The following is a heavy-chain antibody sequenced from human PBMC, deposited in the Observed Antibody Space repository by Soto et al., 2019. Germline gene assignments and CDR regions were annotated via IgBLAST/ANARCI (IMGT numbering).Heavy chain of an antibody. CDR2: ISSSGSTI. CDR3: ARASSGWYFHYYYYYMDV. D-gene: IGHD6-19*01. Sequence: GGSLRLSCAASGFTFSDYYMSWIRQAPGKGLEWVSYISSSGSTIYYADSVKGRFTISRDNAKNSLYLQMNSLRAEDTAVYYCARASSGWYFHYYYYYMDVWGKGTTVTVSS. J-gene: IGHJ6*03. V-gene: IGHV3-11*01. CDR1: GFTFSDYY.